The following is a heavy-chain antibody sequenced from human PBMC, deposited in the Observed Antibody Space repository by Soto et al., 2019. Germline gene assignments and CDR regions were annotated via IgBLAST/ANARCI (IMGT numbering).Heavy chain of an antibody. CDR3: ARNGGTPDLYFDY. CDR2: INWIGGST. Sequence: PVGSLRLSCAASGFIFGAHATSWVRQAPGKGLEWVSAINWIGGSTNYADSMKDRFTISRDNAKNSLYLQMSSLRAEDTALYYCARNGGTPDLYFDYWGQGTPVTVSS. CDR1: GFIFGAHA. J-gene: IGHJ4*02. D-gene: IGHD3-16*01. V-gene: IGHV3-20*04.